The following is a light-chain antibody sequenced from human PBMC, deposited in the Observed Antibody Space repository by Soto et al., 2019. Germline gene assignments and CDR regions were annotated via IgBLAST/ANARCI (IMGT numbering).Light chain of an antibody. CDR3: QQRSNWPPEYT. V-gene: IGKV3-11*01. J-gene: IGKJ2*01. Sequence: EIVLTQSPATLSLSPGERATLSCRASQSVSSYLAWYQQKPGQAPRLLIYDASNRATGIPARFSGSGSGTDFPLTISSLEPADFAVYYCQQRSNWPPEYTYGQGNKLEI. CDR2: DAS. CDR1: QSVSSY.